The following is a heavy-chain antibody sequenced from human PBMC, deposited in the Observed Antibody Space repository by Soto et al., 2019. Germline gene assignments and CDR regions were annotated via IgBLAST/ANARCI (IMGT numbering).Heavy chain of an antibody. Sequence: EVQLMESGGALVQPGGSLRLSCAASGFTFGHSAITWVRQAPGKGLEWVSTISGRGDETFYSDSVKGRFTVSRDNSRNSASLQLNSRRVEDTGVYVCSRGGHRSAYGPWGQGNLVTVTS. V-gene: IGHV3-23*01. CDR3: SRGGHRSAYGP. CDR1: GFTFGHSA. D-gene: IGHD3-10*01. CDR2: ISGRGDET. J-gene: IGHJ5*02.